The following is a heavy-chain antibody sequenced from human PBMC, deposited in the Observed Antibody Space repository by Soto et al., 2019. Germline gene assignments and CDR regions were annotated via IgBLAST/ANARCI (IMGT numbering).Heavy chain of an antibody. J-gene: IGHJ4*02. D-gene: IGHD2-21*02. V-gene: IGHV1-2*02. CDR3: ASLAYCGGDCYSLLGY. CDR1: GYTFTGYY. CDR2: INPNSGGT. Sequence: ASVKVSCKASGYTFTGYYMHWVRQAPGQGLEWMGWINPNSGGTNYAQKFQGRVTMTRDTSISTAYMELSRLRSDATAVYYCASLAYCGGDCYSLLGYWGQGTLVTVSS.